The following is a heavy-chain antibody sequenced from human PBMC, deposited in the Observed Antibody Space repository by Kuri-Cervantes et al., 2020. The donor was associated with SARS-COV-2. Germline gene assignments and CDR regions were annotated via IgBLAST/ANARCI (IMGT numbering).Heavy chain of an antibody. V-gene: IGHV1-3*01. CDR3: ARTYCSSTSCSPGDY. D-gene: IGHD2-2*01. J-gene: IGHJ4*02. Sequence: ASVKVSCKASGYTFTSYAMHWVRQAPGQRLEWMGWINAGNGNTKYSQKFQGRVTITRDTSASTAYMELSSLRSEDKAVYYCARTYCSSTSCSPGDYWGQGTLVTVSS. CDR2: INAGNGNT. CDR1: GYTFTSYA.